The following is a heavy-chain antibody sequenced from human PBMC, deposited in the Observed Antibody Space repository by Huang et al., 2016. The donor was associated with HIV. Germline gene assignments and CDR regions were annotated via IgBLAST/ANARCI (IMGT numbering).Heavy chain of an antibody. Sequence: QVQLVQSGAEVKKPGSSVKVSCKVSADTFSSYAITWVRQAPGQGLAGMGGIIPPLGTTDYAQKFQDRVTITADESTNTAYMELSSLRSEETAVYFCARVSRATAAGFAFDIWGQGTMVTVSS. CDR1: ADTFSSYA. V-gene: IGHV1-69*13. CDR2: IIPPLGTT. D-gene: IGHD2-15*01. CDR3: ARVSRATAAGFAFDI. J-gene: IGHJ3*02.